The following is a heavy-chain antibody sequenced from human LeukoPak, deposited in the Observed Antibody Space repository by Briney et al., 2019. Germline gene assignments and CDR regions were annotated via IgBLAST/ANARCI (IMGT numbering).Heavy chain of an antibody. V-gene: IGHV3-48*02. CDR2: ITPSSSTI. CDR1: GFTFRSYS. Sequence: PGGSLRLSCAASGFTFRSYSMNWVRQAPGKGLEWLSYITPSSSTIHYADSVKGRFTISRDNAKNSLYLQMNSLRDEDTAVYYCARGATAMAYFDCWGQGTLVTVSS. CDR3: ARGATAMAYFDC. D-gene: IGHD5-18*01. J-gene: IGHJ4*02.